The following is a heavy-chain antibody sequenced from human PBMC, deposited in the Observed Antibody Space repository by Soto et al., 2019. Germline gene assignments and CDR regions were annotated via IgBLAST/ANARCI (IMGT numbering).Heavy chain of an antibody. J-gene: IGHJ3*02. V-gene: IGHV3-9*01. D-gene: IGHD2-8*01. CDR3: AKILRMATDAFDI. Sequence: GGSLRLSCAASGFTFDDYAMHWVRQAPGKGLEWVSGISWNSGSIGYADSVKGRFTISRDNAKNSLYLQMNSLRAEDTALYYCAKILRMATDAFDIWGQGTMVTVSS. CDR1: GFTFDDYA. CDR2: ISWNSGSI.